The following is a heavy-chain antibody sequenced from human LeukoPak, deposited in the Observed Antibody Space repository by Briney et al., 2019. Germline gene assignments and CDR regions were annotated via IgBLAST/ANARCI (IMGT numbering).Heavy chain of an antibody. CDR1: GGSFSGYY. Sequence: SETLSLTCAVYGGSFSGYYWSWIRQPPGKGLEWIGEINHSGSTNYNPSLKSRVTISVDTSKNQFSLKLSSVTAADTAVYYCARDYSVDIVATIRRYYFDYWGQGTLVTISS. D-gene: IGHD5-12*01. V-gene: IGHV4-34*01. J-gene: IGHJ4*02. CDR3: ARDYSVDIVATIRRYYFDY. CDR2: INHSGST.